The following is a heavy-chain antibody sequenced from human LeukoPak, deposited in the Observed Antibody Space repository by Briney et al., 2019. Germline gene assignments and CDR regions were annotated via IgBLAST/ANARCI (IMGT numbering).Heavy chain of an antibody. V-gene: IGHV4-34*01. CDR3: ARALPFGSSSRRGYNWFDP. D-gene: IGHD6-6*01. CDR2: INHSGST. J-gene: IGHJ5*02. Sequence: SETLSLTCAVYGGSFSGYYWSWIRQPPGKGLEWIGEINHSGSTNYNPSLKSRVTISVDTSKNQFSLKLSSVTAADTAVYYCARALPFGSSSRRGYNWFDPWGQGTLVTVSS. CDR1: GGSFSGYY.